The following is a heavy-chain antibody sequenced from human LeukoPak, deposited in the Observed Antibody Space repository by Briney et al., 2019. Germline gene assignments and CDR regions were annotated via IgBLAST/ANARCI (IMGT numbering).Heavy chain of an antibody. V-gene: IGHV4-34*01. D-gene: IGHD4-23*01. CDR2: INNSGST. CDR1: GGSFSGYY. Sequence: SETLSLTCAVYGGSFSGYYWSWIRQPPGKGLEWIGEINNSGSTNYNPSLKSRVTISVDTSKNQFSLKLSSVTAADTAVYYCARGRGGKYKWGQGTLVTVSS. J-gene: IGHJ4*02. CDR3: ARGRGGKYK.